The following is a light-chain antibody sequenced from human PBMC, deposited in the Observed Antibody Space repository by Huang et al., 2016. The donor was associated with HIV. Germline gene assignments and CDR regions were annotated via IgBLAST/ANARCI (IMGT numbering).Light chain of an antibody. J-gene: IGKJ3*01. CDR1: QPVDSD. CDR2: GAS. Sequence: EIVMTQSPATLSGSPGARAALTCRASQPVDSDVAWYQQKPGQAPGLLVYGASTRATGIPARFSGSGSGTEFTLTISSLQSEDFAVYYCQQYNNWPRTFGPGTKVDIK. V-gene: IGKV3-15*01. CDR3: QQYNNWPRT.